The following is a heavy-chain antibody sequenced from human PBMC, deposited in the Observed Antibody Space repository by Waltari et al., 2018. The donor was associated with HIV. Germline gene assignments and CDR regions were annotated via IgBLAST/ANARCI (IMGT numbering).Heavy chain of an antibody. D-gene: IGHD3-22*01. V-gene: IGHV3-7*01. CDR1: GFTFSSHW. CDR3: AREYFYESSGYYYRSTFDY. J-gene: IGHJ4*02. Sequence: EVQLVESGGGLVQPGESLRLSCAASGFTFSSHWMSWVRQAPGKGLEWGANIEPEGSETYYVDSVKGRFTISRDNAKTSLYLQMNSLRAEDTAVYFCAREYFYESSGYYYRSTFDYWGQGTLVTVSS. CDR2: IEPEGSET.